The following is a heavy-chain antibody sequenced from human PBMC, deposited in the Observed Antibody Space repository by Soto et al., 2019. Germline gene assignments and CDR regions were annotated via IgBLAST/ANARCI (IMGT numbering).Heavy chain of an antibody. CDR2: INSDGSST. CDR3: AKEGYSGYDFGASYYGMDV. J-gene: IGHJ6*02. CDR1: GFTFSSYW. Sequence: GGSLRLSCAASGFTFSSYWMHWVRQAPGKGLVWVSRINSDGSSTSYADSVKGRFTISRDNSKNTLYLQMNSLRAEDTAVYYCAKEGYSGYDFGASYYGMDVWGQGTTVTVSS. D-gene: IGHD5-12*01. V-gene: IGHV3-74*01.